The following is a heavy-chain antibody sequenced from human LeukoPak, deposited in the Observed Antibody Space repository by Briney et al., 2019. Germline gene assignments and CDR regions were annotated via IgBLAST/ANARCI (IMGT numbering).Heavy chain of an antibody. J-gene: IGHJ4*02. V-gene: IGHV1-46*01. CDR2: INPSGGST. CDR1: GYTFTDYF. D-gene: IGHD5-24*01. Sequence: ASVKVSCKATGYTFTDYFLHWVRQAPGQGLEWMGIINPSGGSTSYAQKFRGRVTMTRDTSTTTVYMELTSLKSDDTAVYYCARGKEMATITGGPDYWGQGTLVTVSS. CDR3: ARGKEMATITGGPDY.